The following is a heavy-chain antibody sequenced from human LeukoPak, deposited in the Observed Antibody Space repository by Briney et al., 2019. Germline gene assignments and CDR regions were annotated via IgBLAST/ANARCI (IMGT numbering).Heavy chain of an antibody. Sequence: GGSLRLSCAASGFTFSSYSMNWVRQAPGKGLEWVSYISSSSSTIYYADSVKGRFTISRDNAKNSLYLQMNSLGAEDTAVYYCARDLTGYARYFDYWGQGTLVTVSS. D-gene: IGHD3-9*01. J-gene: IGHJ4*02. CDR1: GFTFSSYS. V-gene: IGHV3-48*01. CDR3: ARDLTGYARYFDY. CDR2: ISSSSSTI.